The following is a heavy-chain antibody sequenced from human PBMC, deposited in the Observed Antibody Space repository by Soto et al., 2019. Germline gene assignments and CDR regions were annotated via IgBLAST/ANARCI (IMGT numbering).Heavy chain of an antibody. D-gene: IGHD2-15*01. V-gene: IGHV1-69*13. CDR3: AGRVATCSGCALGY. J-gene: IGHJ4*02. Sequence: SVKVSCKASGCTFSSYAISWVRQAPGQGLEWMGGIIPIFGTANYAQKFQGRVTITADESTSTAYMELSSLRSEDTAVYYCAGRVATCSGCALGYWGQGTLVTVSS. CDR1: GCTFSSYA. CDR2: IIPIFGTA.